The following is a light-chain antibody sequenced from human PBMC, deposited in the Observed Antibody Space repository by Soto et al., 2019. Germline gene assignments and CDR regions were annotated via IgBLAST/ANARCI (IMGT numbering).Light chain of an antibody. Sequence: QSVLTQPPSASGSPGQSVTISCTGTSSDVGGYNYVSWYQQHPGKAPKLMIYEVSKRPSGVPDRFSGSKSGNTASLTVSGLQAEDEADYYCSSNAGSNNWGFGTGTKLTVL. CDR3: SSNAGSNNWG. CDR1: SSDVGGYNY. CDR2: EVS. V-gene: IGLV2-8*01. J-gene: IGLJ1*01.